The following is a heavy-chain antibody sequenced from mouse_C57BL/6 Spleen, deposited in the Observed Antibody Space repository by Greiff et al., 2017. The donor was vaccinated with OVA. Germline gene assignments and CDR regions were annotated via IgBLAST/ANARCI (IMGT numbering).Heavy chain of an antibody. J-gene: IGHJ4*01. Sequence: QVQLQQSGAELVKPGASVKISCKASGYAFSSYWMNWVKQRPGKGLEWIGQIYPGDGDTNYNGKFKGKATLTADKSSSTAYMQLSSLTSEDSAVYFGARCYYGYDVGYAMDYWGQGTSVTVSS. V-gene: IGHV1-80*01. CDR1: GYAFSSYW. CDR2: IYPGDGDT. D-gene: IGHD2-2*01. CDR3: ARCYYGYDVGYAMDY.